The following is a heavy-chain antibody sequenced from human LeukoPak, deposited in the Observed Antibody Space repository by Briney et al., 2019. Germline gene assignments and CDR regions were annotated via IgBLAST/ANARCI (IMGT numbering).Heavy chain of an antibody. Sequence: GESLKISCKGSGYSFTNYWIAWMRQMPGKGLEWMAIISPGDSNNRYSPPFQGQVAISADKSISTAYLQWSSLKASDTAMYYCARTYYSDSSGYYFDYWGQGTLVTVSS. CDR1: GYSFTNYW. CDR3: ARTYYSDSSGYYFDY. J-gene: IGHJ4*02. D-gene: IGHD3-22*01. V-gene: IGHV5-51*01. CDR2: ISPGDSNN.